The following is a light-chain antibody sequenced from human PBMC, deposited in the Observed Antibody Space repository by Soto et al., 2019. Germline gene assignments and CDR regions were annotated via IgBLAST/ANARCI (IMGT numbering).Light chain of an antibody. Sequence: QSALTQPASVSGSPGQSITISCTGSSSDVGGYNYVSWYQHHPGKVPKLMIYEVSNRPSGVSNRFSGSKSGNTASLSISGLQAEYEAEYYCSSYTTSYTQVFGGGTKLTVL. CDR3: SSYTTSYTQV. V-gene: IGLV2-14*01. CDR1: SSDVGGYNY. CDR2: EVS. J-gene: IGLJ3*02.